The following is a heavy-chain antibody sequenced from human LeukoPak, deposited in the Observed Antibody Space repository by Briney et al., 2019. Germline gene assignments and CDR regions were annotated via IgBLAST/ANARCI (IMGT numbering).Heavy chain of an antibody. CDR3: ARDKARLLWFGELLFDY. J-gene: IGHJ4*02. V-gene: IGHV3-21*01. CDR2: ISSSSSYI. D-gene: IGHD3-10*01. Sequence: PGGSLRLSCAASGFTFSSYSMNWVRQAPGKGLEWVSSISSSSSYIYYADSVKGRFTISRDNSKNTLYLQMNSLRAEDTAVYYCARDKARLLWFGELLFDYWGQGTLVTVSS. CDR1: GFTFSSYS.